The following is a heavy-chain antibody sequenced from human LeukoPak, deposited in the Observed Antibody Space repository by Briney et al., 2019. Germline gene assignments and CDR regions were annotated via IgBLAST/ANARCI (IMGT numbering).Heavy chain of an antibody. Sequence: SGTLSLTCAVSGGSISRSNWWSWVRQPPGKGLEWIGEIYHSGSTNYNPSLKSRVTISVDKSKNQFSLKLSSVTAADTAVYYCARAEGYYGSGTYYNGIWGQGTLVTVSS. J-gene: IGHJ4*02. CDR3: ARAEGYYGSGTYYNGI. CDR2: IYHSGST. D-gene: IGHD3-10*01. V-gene: IGHV4-4*02. CDR1: GGSISRSNW.